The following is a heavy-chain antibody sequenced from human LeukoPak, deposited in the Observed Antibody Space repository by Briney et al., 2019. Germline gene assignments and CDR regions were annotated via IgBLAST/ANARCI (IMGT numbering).Heavy chain of an antibody. V-gene: IGHV3-23*01. J-gene: IGHJ2*01. CDR2: ISGRGSST. CDR3: AAIWFGELFSPEYFDL. D-gene: IGHD3-10*01. CDR1: GSTFNNYA. Sequence: GGSLRLSCAASGSTFNNYAMSWVRQAPGKGLECVSAISGRGSSTYYADSVKGRFTISRDNSRNTLYLKMNSVRAEDTAVYYCAAIWFGELFSPEYFDLWGRGTLVTVSS.